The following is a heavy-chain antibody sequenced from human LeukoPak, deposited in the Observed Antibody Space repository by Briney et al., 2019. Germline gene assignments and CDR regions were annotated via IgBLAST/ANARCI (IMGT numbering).Heavy chain of an antibody. CDR2: ISTYNGNT. CDR3: ARDTYNSVWCSDY. D-gene: IGHD6-19*01. Sequence: ASVKVSCKTSGYTFTSYGISWVRQAPGHGLEWMGWISTYNGNTNYAQNLQGRIIMTTDTSTSTAYMELRSLRSDDTAVYYCARDTYNSVWCSDYWGQGTLVTVSS. J-gene: IGHJ4*02. CDR1: GYTFTSYG. V-gene: IGHV1-18*01.